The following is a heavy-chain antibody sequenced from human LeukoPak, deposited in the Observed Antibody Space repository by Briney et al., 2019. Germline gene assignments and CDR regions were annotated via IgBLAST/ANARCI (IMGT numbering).Heavy chain of an antibody. Sequence: NPSETLSLTCVVSGGSISSGNWWSWVRQPPDKGLEWIGEIYNTGSTNYNPSLKSRVTISVDKSKNQFSLELTSVTAADTAVYYCAGYYFANSAYRFDFWGQGALVTVSS. J-gene: IGHJ4*02. CDR3: AGYYFANSAYRFDF. V-gene: IGHV4-4*02. CDR2: IYNTGST. D-gene: IGHD3-22*01. CDR1: GGSISSGNW.